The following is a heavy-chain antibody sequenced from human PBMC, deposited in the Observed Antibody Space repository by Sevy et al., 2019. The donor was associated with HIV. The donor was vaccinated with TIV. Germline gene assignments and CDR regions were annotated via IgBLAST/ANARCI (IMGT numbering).Heavy chain of an antibody. Sequence: GGSLRLSCVASGFTFSSYSMNWVRQAPGKGLEWVSSISSSSSYIYYADSVKGRFTISRDNAKNSLYLQMNSLRAEDTAVYYCARDTVAGTGSTFDYWGQGTLVTVSS. CDR3: ARDTVAGTGSTFDY. CDR1: GFTFSSYS. CDR2: ISSSSSYI. D-gene: IGHD6-19*01. V-gene: IGHV3-21*01. J-gene: IGHJ4*02.